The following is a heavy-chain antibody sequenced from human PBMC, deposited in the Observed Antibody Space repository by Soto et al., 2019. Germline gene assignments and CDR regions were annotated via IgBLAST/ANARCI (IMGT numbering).Heavy chain of an antibody. CDR3: ASGYCSTTSCFYGMDV. CDR2: ISYDGSNK. J-gene: IGHJ6*02. D-gene: IGHD2-2*01. CDR1: VFTFIRNV. Sequence: GWSLRLSCACSVFTFIRNVMHWVRQAPGKGLEWVAFISYDGSNKYYADSVKGRFTISRDNSKNTLYLQMNSLRPEDTSVYYCASGYCSTTSCFYGMDVWGQGTTVTVS. V-gene: IGHV3-30-3*01.